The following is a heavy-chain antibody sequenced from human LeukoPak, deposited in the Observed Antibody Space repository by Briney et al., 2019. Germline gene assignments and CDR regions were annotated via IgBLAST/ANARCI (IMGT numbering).Heavy chain of an antibody. CDR2: ISNSGIT. J-gene: IGHJ4*02. CDR1: GGSISTYY. V-gene: IGHV4-59*01. D-gene: IGHD6-13*01. CDR3: ARSGGYSSSWSL. Sequence: SETLSLTCTVSGGSISTYYWNWIRQPPGKGLEWIGYISNSGITTYNPPLKSRVTISVDSSKSQFSLKPNSVTAADTAVYYCARSGGYSSSWSLWGQGTLVTVSS.